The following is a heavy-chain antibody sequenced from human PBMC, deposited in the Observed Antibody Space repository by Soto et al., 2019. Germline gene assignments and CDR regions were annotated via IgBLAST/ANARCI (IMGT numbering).Heavy chain of an antibody. Sequence: ASVNVSCKASGFSFTGYYINWLREAAGQGLEWMGWINAHSGGTEYAQKFQGRVTLTRDTSIATAYLTLTSLTSDDTALYYCAKDLTRQLAYWLDPWGQGTQVTVSS. V-gene: IGHV1-2*02. CDR3: AKDLTRQLAYWLDP. D-gene: IGHD6-6*01. CDR1: GFSFTGYY. CDR2: INAHSGGT. J-gene: IGHJ5*02.